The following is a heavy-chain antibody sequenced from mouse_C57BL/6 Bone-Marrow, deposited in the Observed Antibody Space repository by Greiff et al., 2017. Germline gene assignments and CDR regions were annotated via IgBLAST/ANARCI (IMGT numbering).Heavy chain of an antibody. CDR1: GYTFTSYW. CDR3: ARNYGSSWYYFDD. V-gene: IGHV1-64*01. Sequence: QVQLQQPGAELVKPGASVKLSCKASGYTFTSYWMHWVKQRPGQGLEWIGMIHPNSGSTNYNEKFKSKATLTVDKSSSTAYMQRSSLTSEDSAVYYCARNYGSSWYYFDDGGQGTTLTVSS. J-gene: IGHJ2*01. D-gene: IGHD1-1*01. CDR2: IHPNSGST.